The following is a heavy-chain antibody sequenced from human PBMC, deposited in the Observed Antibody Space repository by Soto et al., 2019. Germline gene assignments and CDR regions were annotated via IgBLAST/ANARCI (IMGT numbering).Heavy chain of an antibody. CDR2: IYYSGST. CDR3: ARDKEDYYVSGASFGYGYFDY. Sequence: QVQLQESGPGLVKPSQTLSLTCTVSGGSISSGGYYWSWIRQHPGKGLEWIGYIYYSGSTYYNPSLKSRVTISVDTSKNQFSLKLSSVTAADTAVYYCARDKEDYYVSGASFGYGYFDYWGQGTLVTVSS. V-gene: IGHV4-31*03. J-gene: IGHJ4*02. CDR1: GGSISSGGYY. D-gene: IGHD3-10*01.